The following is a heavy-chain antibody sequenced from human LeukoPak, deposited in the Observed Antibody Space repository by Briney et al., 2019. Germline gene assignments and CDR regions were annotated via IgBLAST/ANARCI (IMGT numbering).Heavy chain of an antibody. J-gene: IGHJ4*02. Sequence: ASVKVSCKASGYTFTGYYMHWVRQAPGQGLEWMGWINPNSGGTNYAQKFQGRVTMTRDTSISTAYMELSRLRSDDTAVYYCARYSSSWSYYSDYWGQGTLVTVSS. CDR1: GYTFTGYY. D-gene: IGHD6-13*01. V-gene: IGHV1-2*02. CDR3: ARYSSSWSYYSDY. CDR2: INPNSGGT.